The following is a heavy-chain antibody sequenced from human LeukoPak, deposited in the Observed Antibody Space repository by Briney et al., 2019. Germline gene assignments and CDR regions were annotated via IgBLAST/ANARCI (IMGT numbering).Heavy chain of an antibody. V-gene: IGHV1-2*04. CDR2: INPNSGGT. D-gene: IGHD6-13*01. J-gene: IGHJ4*02. CDR1: EYTFTGYY. Sequence: ASVKVSCKASEYTFTGYYMHWVRQAPGRGLEWMGWINPNSGGTNYAQKFQGWVTMTRDTSISTAYMELSRLRSDDTAVYYCARDLVGSSWSTRGFDYWGQGTLVTVSS. CDR3: ARDLVGSSWSTRGFDY.